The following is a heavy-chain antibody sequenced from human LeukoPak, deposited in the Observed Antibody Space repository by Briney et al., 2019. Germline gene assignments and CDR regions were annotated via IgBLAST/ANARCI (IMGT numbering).Heavy chain of an antibody. CDR3: ARVLTAVAGPYYFDF. Sequence: SETLSLTCTVSGGSISRHYWSWIRQPAGKGLEWIGRIYSSGNTNYNPSLNSRVTMSVDTSKNQFSLKLTSVTAADTAAYYCARVLTAVAGPYYFDFWGQGTLVTVSS. V-gene: IGHV4-4*07. CDR2: IYSSGNT. J-gene: IGHJ4*02. CDR1: GGSISRHY. D-gene: IGHD6-19*01.